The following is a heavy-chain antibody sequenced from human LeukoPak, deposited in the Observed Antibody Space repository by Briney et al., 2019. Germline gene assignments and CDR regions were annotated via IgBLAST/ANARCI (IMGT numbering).Heavy chain of an antibody. J-gene: IGHJ4*02. CDR3: AKALYYYDSSGLHY. D-gene: IGHD3-22*01. V-gene: IGHV3-23*01. CDR1: GFTFSSYA. CDR2: ISGGGSGT. Sequence: PGGSLRLSCAASGFTFSSYAISWVRQAPGQGLEWFSAISGGGSGTNYADSGKGRLTFSRDKSKNTTYPQMNSLLCAHPAVYCCAKALYYYDSSGLHYWAQRPLVPVPS.